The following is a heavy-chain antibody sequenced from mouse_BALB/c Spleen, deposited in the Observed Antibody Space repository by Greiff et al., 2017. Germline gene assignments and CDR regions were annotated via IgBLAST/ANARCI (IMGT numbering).Heavy chain of an antibody. CDR2: INSNGGST. J-gene: IGHJ4*01. CDR1: GFTFSSYG. Sequence: EVQGVESGGGLVQPGGSLKLSCAASGFTFSSYGMSWVRQTPDKRLELVATINSNGGSTYYPDSVKGRFTISRDNAKNTLYLQMSSLTSEDTAMYYCAREVSYYYAMDYWGQGTSVTVSS. CDR3: AREVSYYYAMDY. V-gene: IGHV5-6-3*01.